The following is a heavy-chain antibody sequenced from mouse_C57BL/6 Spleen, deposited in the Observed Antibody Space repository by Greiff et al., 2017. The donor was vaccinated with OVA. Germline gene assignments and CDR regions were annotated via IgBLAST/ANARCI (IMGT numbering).Heavy chain of an antibody. CDR3: ARDTTEAMDY. J-gene: IGHJ4*01. V-gene: IGHV5-16*01. D-gene: IGHD1-1*01. CDR2: ITYDGSRT. CDR1: GFTFSDYY. Sequence: EVNLVESEGGLVQPGSSMKLSCTASGFTFSDYYMAWVRQVPAQVLEWVATITYDGSRTYYLYSLKSRFIISRDTAKNIRYLQMSSLKSEDTATYYCARDTTEAMDYWGQGTSVTVSS.